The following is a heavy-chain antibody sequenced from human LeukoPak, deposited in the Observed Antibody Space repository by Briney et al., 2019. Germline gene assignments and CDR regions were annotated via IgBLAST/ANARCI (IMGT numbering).Heavy chain of an antibody. Sequence: SETLSLTCSVSGGSISSYHWSWIRQPPGKGLEWIGYMYDSGSTNYNPSLKSRVTISVDMSKNQFSLQLSSVTAADTAVYICARLISRSNTWGFFDYWGQGTLVTVSS. D-gene: IGHD3-16*01. V-gene: IGHV4-59*08. CDR1: GGSISSYH. CDR2: MYDSGST. J-gene: IGHJ4*02. CDR3: ARLISRSNTWGFFDY.